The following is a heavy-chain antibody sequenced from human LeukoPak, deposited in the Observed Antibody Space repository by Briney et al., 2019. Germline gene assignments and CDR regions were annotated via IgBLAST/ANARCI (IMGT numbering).Heavy chain of an antibody. Sequence: GGSLRLSCAASGFTFSDYYMSWIRQAPGKGLEWVSYISSSGSTIYYPDSVKGRFTISRDNAKNSLYLQMNSLRAEDTAVYYCASETSTGYSSSWYEGLEFFYFDYWGQGTLVTVSS. J-gene: IGHJ4*02. CDR2: ISSSGSTI. V-gene: IGHV3-11*01. CDR3: ASETSTGYSSSWYEGLEFFYFDY. D-gene: IGHD6-13*01. CDR1: GFTFSDYY.